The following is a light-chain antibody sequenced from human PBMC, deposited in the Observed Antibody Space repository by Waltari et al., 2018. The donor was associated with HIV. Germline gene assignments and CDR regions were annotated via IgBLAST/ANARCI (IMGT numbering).Light chain of an antibody. Sequence: STGDRVTISCRASQDIGTYVAWYQHKPGKAPELLMFASSTLQSGLPSRFTGSGSGTDFTLTITCLQSEDFATYYCQQYYSYPQTFGQGTKLEIK. J-gene: IGKJ2*01. CDR2: ASS. V-gene: IGKV1-8*01. CDR1: QDIGTY. CDR3: QQYYSYPQT.